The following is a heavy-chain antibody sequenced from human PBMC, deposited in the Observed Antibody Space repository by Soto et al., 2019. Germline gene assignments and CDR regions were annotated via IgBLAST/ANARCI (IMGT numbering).Heavy chain of an antibody. CDR2: ISGRGDTT. D-gene: IGHD3-10*01. CDR3: AKGKYDASGSFYNNLDY. V-gene: IGHV3-23*01. J-gene: IGHJ4*02. CDR1: GFTFSAYA. Sequence: SLRLSCAASGFTFSAYAMSWVRQAPGKGLEWVSAISGRGDTTYDADSVKGRFSISRDNSKNTLYVQMNSLRAEDTAVYYCAKGKYDASGSFYNNLDYWGQGTVVTVSS.